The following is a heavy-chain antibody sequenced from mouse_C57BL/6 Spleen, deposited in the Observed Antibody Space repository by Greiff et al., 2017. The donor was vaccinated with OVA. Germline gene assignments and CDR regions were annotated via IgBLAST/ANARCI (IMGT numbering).Heavy chain of an antibody. J-gene: IGHJ2*01. D-gene: IGHD1-1*01. CDR3: ARGGTTVPED. CDR1: GYTFTDSE. V-gene: IGHV1-15*01. CDR2: IDPETGGT. Sequence: QVQLQQSGAELVRPGASVTLSCQASGYTFTDSEMHWVKQTPGHGLEWIGAIDPETGGTAYNQKFKSKATLTVDKSSSTAYMQLSSLTSEDTAVYYCARGGTTVPEDWGQGTTLTVAS.